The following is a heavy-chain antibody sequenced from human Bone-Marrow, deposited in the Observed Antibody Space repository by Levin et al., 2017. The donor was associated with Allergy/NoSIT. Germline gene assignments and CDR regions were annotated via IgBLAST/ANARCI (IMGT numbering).Heavy chain of an antibody. CDR1: GFTFGDCG. CDR2: IRSKTYGEPP. V-gene: IGHV3-49*05. D-gene: IGHD3-3*01. CDR3: TRSLYYDFVFDS. Sequence: KTGGSLRLSCTTSGFTFGDCGFSWFRQAPGKGLEWISFIRSKTYGEPPQYAASVAGRFAVSRDDSKSIAYLQMNSLKIEDTGVYYCTRSLYYDFVFDSWGQGTLVTVSS. J-gene: IGHJ4*02.